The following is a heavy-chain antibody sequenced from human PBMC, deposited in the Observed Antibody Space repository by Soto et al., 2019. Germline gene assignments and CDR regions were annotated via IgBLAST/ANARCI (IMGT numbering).Heavy chain of an antibody. CDR3: VREIREAVFTLHNYYGVDV. CDR2: IGTVDDT. CDR1: GFTFSTSA. D-gene: IGHD6-19*01. J-gene: IGHJ6*02. V-gene: IGHV3-13*01. Sequence: GSVRLSCAASGFTFSTSAMSWVRQAPGKGLEEFSSAIGTVDDTYYSDSVKGRFTISREDADNSLYLQMNSLTAGDTAVYYCVREIREAVFTLHNYYGVDVWGQGTTVTVSS.